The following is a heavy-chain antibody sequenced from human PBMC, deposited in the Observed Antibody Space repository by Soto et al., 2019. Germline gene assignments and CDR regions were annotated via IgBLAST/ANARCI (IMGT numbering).Heavy chain of an antibody. J-gene: IGHJ4*02. CDR2: IYWNDDK. CDR1: GFPLSARGVG. V-gene: IGHV2-5*01. Sequence: QITLKESGPTLVKPTETLTLTCTVSGFPLSARGVGVGWIRQPPGKALEWLAVIYWNDDKRYSPSLKSRLTITKDTSKNQVVLTMTNTDPVDTAKYYCAHSPWGSAPDYWGQGTLVTFSS. D-gene: IGHD3-16*01. CDR3: AHSPWGSAPDY.